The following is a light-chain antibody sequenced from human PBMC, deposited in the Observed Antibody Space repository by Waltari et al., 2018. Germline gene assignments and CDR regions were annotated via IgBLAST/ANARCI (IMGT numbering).Light chain of an antibody. CDR1: RLRTYY. Sequence: SSELTQDPAVSVALGQPVRITCQGDRLRTYYVSWFHQKPGQAPALVIYGKNNRPSGIPDRFSASSSGSTASLTSIGAQAEDEADYYCHSRDSSGDVVIGGGTKLTVV. CDR3: HSRDSSGDVV. J-gene: IGLJ2*01. CDR2: GKN. V-gene: IGLV3-19*01.